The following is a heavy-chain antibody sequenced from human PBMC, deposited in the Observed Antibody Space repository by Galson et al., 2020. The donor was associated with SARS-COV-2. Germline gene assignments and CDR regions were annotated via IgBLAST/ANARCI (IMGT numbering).Heavy chain of an antibody. V-gene: IGHV4-59*01. CDR1: GGSISTFF. CDR3: ARRDVWGSYPH. D-gene: IGHD3-16*02. J-gene: IGHJ4*02. Sequence: SATLSLTCTVSGGSISTFFWSWIRQPPGKGLEWIGYIYYTGTINYNPSLKSRVTMSVDTSKNQISLRLSSVTAADTAVYYCARRDVWGSYPHWGQGTPVTVSS. CDR2: IYYTGTI.